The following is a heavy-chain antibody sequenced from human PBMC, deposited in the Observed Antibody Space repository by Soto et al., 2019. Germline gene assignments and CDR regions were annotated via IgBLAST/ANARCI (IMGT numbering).Heavy chain of an antibody. CDR1: GFTFNHYA. J-gene: IGHJ6*02. D-gene: IGHD4-17*01. CDR3: AKDSTVTTSLYFYYYGFDV. V-gene: IGHV3-23*01. Sequence: VHLLESGGGLVQPGGSLRLACTASGFTFNHYAMSWVRQAPGKGLEWVSAVSGRGGSTKYADSVKGRFIISRDNSNSTLYLQMDSLRSEDTAVYYCAKDSTVTTSLYFYYYGFDVWGQGTTVTVSS. CDR2: VSGRGGST.